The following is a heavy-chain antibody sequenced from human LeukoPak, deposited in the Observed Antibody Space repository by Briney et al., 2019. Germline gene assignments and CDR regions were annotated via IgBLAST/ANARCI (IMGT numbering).Heavy chain of an antibody. CDR2: ISGSDDST. J-gene: IGHJ4*02. V-gene: IGHV3-23*01. D-gene: IGHD3-22*01. CDR1: GFTFSSYA. Sequence: GGSLRLSCAASGFTFSSYAMSWVRQAPGKGLEWVSGISGSDDSTHYADAVKGRFTISRDNSKNTLYLQMNSLRAEDTAVYYCAIEEDSSGYFDYWGQGTLVTVSS. CDR3: AIEEDSSGYFDY.